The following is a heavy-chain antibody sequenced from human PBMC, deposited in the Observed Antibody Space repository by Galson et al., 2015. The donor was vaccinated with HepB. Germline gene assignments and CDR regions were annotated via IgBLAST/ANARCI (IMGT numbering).Heavy chain of an antibody. CDR3: ARYYYASGIYNYEY. Sequence: SVKVSCKASGYTFTSYGITWVRQAPGQGLEWMGWISAYNGNTNYAQRLQGRVTMTTDTSTSTAYMELRSLRSDDTAVYYCARYYYASGIYNYEYWGQGTLVTVSS. V-gene: IGHV1-18*01. CDR1: GYTFTSYG. J-gene: IGHJ4*02. CDR2: ISAYNGNT. D-gene: IGHD3-10*01.